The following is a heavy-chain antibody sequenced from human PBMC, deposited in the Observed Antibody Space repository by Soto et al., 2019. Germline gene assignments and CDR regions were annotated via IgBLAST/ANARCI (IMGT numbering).Heavy chain of an antibody. CDR1: GYSFTSYW. CDR3: ARRYGSGSYYVVNWFDP. V-gene: IGHV5-10-1*01. J-gene: IGHJ5*02. D-gene: IGHD3-10*01. CDR2: IDPSDSYT. Sequence: GESLKISCKGSGYSFTSYWISWVRQMPGKGLEWMGRIDPSDSYTNYSPSFQGHVTISADKSISTAYLQWSSLKASDTAMYYCARRYGSGSYYVVNWFDPWGQGTLVTVPS.